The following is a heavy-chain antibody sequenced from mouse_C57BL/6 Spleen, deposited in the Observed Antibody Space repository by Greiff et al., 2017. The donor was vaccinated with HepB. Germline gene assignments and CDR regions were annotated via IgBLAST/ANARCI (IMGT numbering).Heavy chain of an antibody. V-gene: IGHV1-74*01. J-gene: IGHJ2*01. CDR3: AIRDGSRGYYFDY. CDR2: IHPSDSDT. Sequence: VKQRPGQGLEWIGRIHPSDSDTNYNQKFKGKATLTVDKSSSTAYMQLSSLTSEDSAVYYCAIRDGSRGYYFDYWGQGTTLTVSS. D-gene: IGHD1-1*01.